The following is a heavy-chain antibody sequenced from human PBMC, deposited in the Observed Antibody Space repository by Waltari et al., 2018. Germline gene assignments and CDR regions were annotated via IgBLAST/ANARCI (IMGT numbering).Heavy chain of an antibody. J-gene: IGHJ4*02. CDR2: ISGSGGST. D-gene: IGHD2-21*01. CDR3: AKDDSPYCGGDCYSDY. Sequence: EVQLVESGGGLVQPGGSLRLSCAASGFTFSSYAMSWVRQAPGKGLEWVSAISGSGGSTYYADSVKGRFTISRDNSKNTLYLQMNSLRAEDTAVYYCAKDDSPYCGGDCYSDYWGQGTLVTVSS. CDR1: GFTFSSYA. V-gene: IGHV3-23*04.